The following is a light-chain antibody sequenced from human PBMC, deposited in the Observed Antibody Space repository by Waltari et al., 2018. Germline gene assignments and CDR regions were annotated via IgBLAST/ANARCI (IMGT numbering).Light chain of an antibody. V-gene: IGLV1-44*01. J-gene: IGLJ1*01. CDR3: AAWDDSLNGFYV. CDR1: NSNIGTNT. CDR2: NNS. Sequence: QSVLTQPPSASGTPGQRVTISCSGSNSNIGTNTANWVQQLPGTAPKLRIYNNSQRPPGVPDRFSGSNSGTSASLAISGLQSEDEGAYYCAAWDDSLNGFYVFGTGTKVTVL.